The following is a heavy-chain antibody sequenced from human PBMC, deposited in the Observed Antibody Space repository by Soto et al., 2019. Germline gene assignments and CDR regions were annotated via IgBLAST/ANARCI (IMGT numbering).Heavy chain of an antibody. J-gene: IGHJ5*02. D-gene: IGHD6-19*01. V-gene: IGHV1-69*13. Sequence: SVKVSCKASGGTFSSYAISWVRQAPGQGLEWMGGIIPIFGTANYAQKFQGRVTITADESTSTAYMELSSLRSEDTAVYYCARDVAVAGANWFDPWGQGTLVTVSS. CDR2: IIPIFGTA. CDR1: GGTFSSYA. CDR3: ARDVAVAGANWFDP.